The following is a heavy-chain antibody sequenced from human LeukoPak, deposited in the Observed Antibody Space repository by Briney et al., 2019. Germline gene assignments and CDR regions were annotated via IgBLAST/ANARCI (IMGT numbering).Heavy chain of an antibody. D-gene: IGHD3-9*01. CDR2: IKSKADGETT. Sequence: GGSLRLSCAASGFTFSSYAMNWVRQAPGKGLEWVGRIKSKADGETTDYAAPVKGRFTFSRDDSKNMLYLQMNGLKSEDTAVYYCSTLTSRYLPDSWGQGTLVTVSS. J-gene: IGHJ4*02. V-gene: IGHV3-15*07. CDR1: GFTFSSYA. CDR3: STLTSRYLPDS.